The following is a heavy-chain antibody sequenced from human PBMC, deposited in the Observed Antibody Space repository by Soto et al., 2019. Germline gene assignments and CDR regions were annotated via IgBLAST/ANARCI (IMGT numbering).Heavy chain of an antibody. V-gene: IGHV3-13*01. CDR2: IGAASDT. CDR1: GFTFSSYG. J-gene: IGHJ6*02. D-gene: IGHD7-27*01. CDR3: ARGVLGPGDYYYGMDV. Sequence: GWSLRLSCAASGFTFSSYGMHWVRQAPGKGLEWVSGIGAASDTYYPVSVQGRFTVSRDNAKKSLYLQMNSLRAGDTAVYYCARGVLGPGDYYYGMDVWGQGTTVTVS.